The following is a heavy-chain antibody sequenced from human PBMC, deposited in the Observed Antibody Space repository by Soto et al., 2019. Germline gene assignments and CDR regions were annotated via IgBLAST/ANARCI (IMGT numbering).Heavy chain of an antibody. V-gene: IGHV1-3*05. Sequence: QVQLAQSGAEERKPGASVKVSCEATGYTFTAYAMHWVRQAPGQRLEWMGWINPANGNTKYSQKFQGRLTITSDTSAHTVYMELNSLTSEATAMYYCTRSAISPYGGLIGPFDYWGQGNLVTVSS. CDR2: INPANGNT. CDR3: TRSAISPYGGLIGPFDY. D-gene: IGHD3-16*02. J-gene: IGHJ4*02. CDR1: GYTFTAYA.